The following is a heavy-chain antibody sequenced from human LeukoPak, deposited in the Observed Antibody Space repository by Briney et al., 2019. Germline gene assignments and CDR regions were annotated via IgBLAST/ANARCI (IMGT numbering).Heavy chain of an antibody. Sequence: GASVKVSCKASGGTFTSYAISWVRQAPGQGLEWMGGIIPIFGTANYAQKFQGRVTITADESTSTAYMELSSLRSEGTAVYYCARDGVAGSYYFDYWGQGTLVTVSS. CDR3: ARDGVAGSYYFDY. D-gene: IGHD6-19*01. J-gene: IGHJ4*02. CDR2: IIPIFGTA. V-gene: IGHV1-69*13. CDR1: GGTFTSYA.